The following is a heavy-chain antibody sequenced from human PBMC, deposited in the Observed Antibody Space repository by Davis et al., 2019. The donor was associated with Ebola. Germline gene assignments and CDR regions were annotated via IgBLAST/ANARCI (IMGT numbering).Heavy chain of an antibody. Sequence: GESLKISCAASGFTFSGSAMHWVRQASGKGLEWVGRIRSKANSYATAYAASVKGRFTISRDDSKNTAYLQMNSLKTEDTAVYYCTRENGGNSDYWGQGTLVTVSS. D-gene: IGHD4-23*01. CDR1: GFTFSGSA. CDR2: IRSKANSYAT. V-gene: IGHV3-73*01. J-gene: IGHJ4*02. CDR3: TRENGGNSDY.